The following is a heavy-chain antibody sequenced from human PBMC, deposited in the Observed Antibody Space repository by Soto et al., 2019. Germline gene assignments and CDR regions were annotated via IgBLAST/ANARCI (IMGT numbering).Heavy chain of an antibody. CDR1: GFTVSSNY. CDR2: ISSGGST. CDR3: ARHDSSGYYRPNHPYYYYGMDV. J-gene: IGHJ6*02. V-gene: IGHV3-53*01. D-gene: IGHD3-22*01. Sequence: GGSLRLSCAASGFTVSSNYMSWVRQAPGKGLEWVSVISSGGSTYYADSVKGRFTIYRDNSKNTLYLQRNSLRAEDTAVYYCARHDSSGYYRPNHPYYYYGMDVWGQGTTVTVSS.